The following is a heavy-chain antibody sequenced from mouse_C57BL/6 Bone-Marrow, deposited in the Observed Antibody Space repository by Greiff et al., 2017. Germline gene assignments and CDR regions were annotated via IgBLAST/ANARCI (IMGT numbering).Heavy chain of an antibody. J-gene: IGHJ2*01. V-gene: IGHV5-16*01. CDR1: GFTFSDYY. CDR2: INYDGSST. Sequence: EVKLMESEGGLVQPGRSMKLSCTASGFTFSDYYMAWVRQVPEKGLEWVAIINYDGSSTYYLDSLKSRFIISRDNAKNILYLQMSSLKSEDTATYYCARGQGDYDYWGQGTTLTVSS. D-gene: IGHD2-4*01. CDR3: ARGQGDYDY.